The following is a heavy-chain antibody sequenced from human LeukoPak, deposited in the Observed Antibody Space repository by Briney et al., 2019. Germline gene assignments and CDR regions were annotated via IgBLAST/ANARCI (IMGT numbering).Heavy chain of an antibody. Sequence: SETLSLTCAVPGGSFSGYYWSWIRQPPGKGLEWIGEINHSGSTNYNPSLKSRVTISVDTSKNQFSLKLSSVTAADTAVYYCAQFGYYDSSGYYYVKAFDIWGQGTMVTVSS. V-gene: IGHV4-34*01. CDR3: AQFGYYDSSGYYYVKAFDI. CDR2: INHSGST. J-gene: IGHJ3*02. CDR1: GGSFSGYY. D-gene: IGHD3-22*01.